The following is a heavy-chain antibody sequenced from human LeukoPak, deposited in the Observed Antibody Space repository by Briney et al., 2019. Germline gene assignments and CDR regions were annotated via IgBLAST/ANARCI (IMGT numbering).Heavy chain of an antibody. CDR3: ATSSNAPGNH. D-gene: IGHD2-2*01. CDR2: IWYGGSNK. Sequence: GGSLRLSCAASGFTFSSYGMHWVRQAPGKGLEWVAVIWYGGSNKYYADSVKGRFTISRDNAKNSLNLQMNSLRAEDTAVYYCATSSNAPGNHWGQGTLVTVSS. CDR1: GFTFSSYG. V-gene: IGHV3-33*03. J-gene: IGHJ5*02.